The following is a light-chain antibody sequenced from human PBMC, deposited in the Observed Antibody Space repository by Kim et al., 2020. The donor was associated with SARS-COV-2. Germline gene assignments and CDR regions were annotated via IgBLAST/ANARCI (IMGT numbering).Light chain of an antibody. CDR3: NSRDSSGNHV. CDR1: SLRSYY. Sequence: SSELPQDPAVSVALGQTVRITCQGDSLRSYYASWYQQKPGQAPVLVIYGKNNRPSGIPDRFSGSSSGNTASLTITGAQAEDEADYYCNSRDSSGNHVFGGGTQLTVL. CDR2: GKN. J-gene: IGLJ3*02. V-gene: IGLV3-19*01.